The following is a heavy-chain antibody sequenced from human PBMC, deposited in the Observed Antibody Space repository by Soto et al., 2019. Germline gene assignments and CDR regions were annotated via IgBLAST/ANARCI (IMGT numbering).Heavy chain of an antibody. CDR2: ISYDGSNK. CDR1: GFTFSSYA. CDR3: ARNYYDSSGTARGDWYFDL. D-gene: IGHD3-22*01. Sequence: QVQLVESGGGVVQPGRSLRLSCAASGFTFSSYAMHWVRQAPGKGLEWVAVISYDGSNKYYADSVKGRFTISRDNSKNTLYLQMNSLRAEDTAVYYCARNYYDSSGTARGDWYFDLWGRGTLVTVSS. V-gene: IGHV3-30-3*01. J-gene: IGHJ2*01.